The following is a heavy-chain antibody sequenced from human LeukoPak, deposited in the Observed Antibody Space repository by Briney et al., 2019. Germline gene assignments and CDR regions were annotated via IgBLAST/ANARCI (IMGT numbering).Heavy chain of an antibody. J-gene: IGHJ1*01. CDR3: AKDDSSWFEYFQH. V-gene: IGHV3-9*01. CDR1: GFTFDDYA. D-gene: IGHD6-13*01. CDR2: ISWNSGSI. Sequence: GRSLRLSCAASGFTFDDYAMHWVRQAPGKGLEWVSGISWNSGSIGYADSVKGRFTISRDNAKNSLYLQMNSLRAEDTALYYCAKDDSSWFEYFQHWGQGTLVTVSS.